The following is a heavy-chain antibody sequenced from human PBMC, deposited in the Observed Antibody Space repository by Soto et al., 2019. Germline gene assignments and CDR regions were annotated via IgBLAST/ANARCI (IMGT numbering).Heavy chain of an antibody. Sequence: TSETLSLTCTVSGGSISSSSYYWGWIRQPPGKGLEWIGSIYYSGSTYYNPSLKSRVTISVDTSKNQFSLKLSSVTAADTAVYYCARHALNPYCGGDCYPGAISCWGQGTLVTVSS. J-gene: IGHJ4*02. D-gene: IGHD2-21*02. CDR3: ARHALNPYCGGDCYPGAISC. V-gene: IGHV4-39*01. CDR2: IYYSGST. CDR1: GGSISSSSYY.